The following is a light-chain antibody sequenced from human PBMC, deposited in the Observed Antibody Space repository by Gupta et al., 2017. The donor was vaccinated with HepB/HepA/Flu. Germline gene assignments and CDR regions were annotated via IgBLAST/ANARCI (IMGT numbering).Light chain of an antibody. CDR1: QNINNY. CDR3: KQSYVHHGT. CDR2: AAS. J-gene: IGKJ2*01. V-gene: IGKV1-39*01. Sequence: DIQMSQSPSSLSAAVGDRVTITCRASQNINNYVNWYHQKPGEVPKLLIDAASSLQSGVPSRLSGSGSGTDFTLTITDLQPEDFGSVFCKQSYVHHGTFGQGTKLDIK.